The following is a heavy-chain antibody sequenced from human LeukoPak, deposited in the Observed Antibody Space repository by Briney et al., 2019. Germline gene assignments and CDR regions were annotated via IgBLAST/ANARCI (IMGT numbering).Heavy chain of an antibody. CDR3: ARAGDITIFGVVISKWFDP. V-gene: IGHV1-18*01. D-gene: IGHD3-3*01. Sequence: GASVKVSCKASGYTFTSYGISWVRQAPGQGLEWMGWISAYNGNTNYAQKLRGRVTMTTDTSTSTAYMELRSLRSDDTAVYYCARAGDITIFGVVISKWFDPWGQGTLVTVSS. CDR2: ISAYNGNT. CDR1: GYTFTSYG. J-gene: IGHJ5*02.